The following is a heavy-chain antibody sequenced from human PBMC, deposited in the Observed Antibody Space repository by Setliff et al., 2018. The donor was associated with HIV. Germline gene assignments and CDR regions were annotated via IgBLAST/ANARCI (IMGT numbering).Heavy chain of an antibody. D-gene: IGHD6-19*01. J-gene: IGHJ6*02. CDR2: INHSGTT. CDR3: ARGESSGWYRGGMDV. V-gene: IGHV4-34*01. CDR1: GGSFSDYY. Sequence: PSETLSLTCAVYGGSFSDYYWSWIRQPPGKGLEWIGEINHSGTTNYNPSLKSRVTISVDTSKNHFSLKLSSVTAADTAVYYCARGESSGWYRGGMDVWGQGTTVTVSS.